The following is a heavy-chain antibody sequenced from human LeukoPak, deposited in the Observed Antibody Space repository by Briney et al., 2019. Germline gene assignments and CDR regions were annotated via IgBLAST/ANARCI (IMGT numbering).Heavy chain of an antibody. Sequence: SETLSLTCTVSRASISSGSYYWSWIRQHPGKGLEWIGYTYYSGDAHYNPTHKSRASISVDTSKNQFSLNLSSVTDADTAVYCCARWGQWLANYYYFGMDVWGQGTTVTVSS. CDR3: ARWGQWLANYYYFGMDV. J-gene: IGHJ6*02. V-gene: IGHV4-31*03. D-gene: IGHD6-19*01. CDR1: RASISSGSYY. CDR2: TYYSGDA.